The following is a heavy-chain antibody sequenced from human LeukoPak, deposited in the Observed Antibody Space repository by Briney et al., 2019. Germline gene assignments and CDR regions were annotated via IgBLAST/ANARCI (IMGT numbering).Heavy chain of an antibody. CDR2: IYHSGST. V-gene: IGHV4-38-2*02. CDR3: ARDGGYDILTGHEYYMDV. CDR1: GYSISSGYY. J-gene: IGHJ6*03. D-gene: IGHD3-9*01. Sequence: SETLSLTCTVSGYSISSGYYWGWIRQPPGKGLEWIGSIYHSGSTYYNPSLKSRVTISVDTSKNQFSLKLSSVTAADTAVYYCARDGGYDILTGHEYYMDVWGKGTTVTVSS.